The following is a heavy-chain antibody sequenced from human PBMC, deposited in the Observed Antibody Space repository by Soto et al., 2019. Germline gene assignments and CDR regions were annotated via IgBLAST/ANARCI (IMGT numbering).Heavy chain of an antibody. CDR2: ISSSGSTI. Sequence: GGSLRLSCAASGFTFSSYEMSWVRQAPGKGLEWVSYISSSGSTIYYADSVKGRFTISRDNAKNSLYLQMNSLRAEDTAVYYCARQVYYDFWSGSIGAYYGMDVWGQGTTVTVSS. J-gene: IGHJ6*02. V-gene: IGHV3-48*03. CDR1: GFTFSSYE. CDR3: ARQVYYDFWSGSIGAYYGMDV. D-gene: IGHD3-3*01.